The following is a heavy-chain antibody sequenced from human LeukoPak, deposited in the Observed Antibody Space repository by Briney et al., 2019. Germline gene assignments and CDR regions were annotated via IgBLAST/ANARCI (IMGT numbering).Heavy chain of an antibody. CDR3: AKYGPQDSGSSHFDY. CDR2: IRDSGSST. J-gene: IGHJ4*02. CDR1: GFTFSSYT. V-gene: IGHV3-23*01. Sequence: GGALRLSCAASGFTFSSYTMSWVRQAPGKGLEWVSAIRDSGSSTHYADSVKGRFTTSRDNSKNTLFLQMNSLRAEDTAIYYCAKYGPQDSGSSHFDYWGQGALVTVSS. D-gene: IGHD1-26*01.